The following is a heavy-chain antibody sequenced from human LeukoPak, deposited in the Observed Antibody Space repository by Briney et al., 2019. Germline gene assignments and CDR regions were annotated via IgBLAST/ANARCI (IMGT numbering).Heavy chain of an antibody. V-gene: IGHV4-61*02. D-gene: IGHD2-2*02. J-gene: IGHJ5*02. Sequence: SQTLSLTCTVSGDSISSGDYYWSWIRQPAGKGLEWIGRISSSGSTNYNPSLKSRVTMSVDTSKNQFSLKLSSVTALDTAVYYCARIPPDEGWFDPWGQGTLVTVSS. CDR2: ISSSGST. CDR3: ARIPPDEGWFDP. CDR1: GDSISSGDYY.